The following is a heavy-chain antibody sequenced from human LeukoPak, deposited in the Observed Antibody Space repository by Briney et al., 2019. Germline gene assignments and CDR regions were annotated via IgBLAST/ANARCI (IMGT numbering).Heavy chain of an antibody. CDR1: GYTFTGHY. D-gene: IGHD5-18*01. CDR3: AKEGSSVHGYSYGYGTD. CDR2: INPNSGGT. V-gene: IGHV1-2*02. Sequence: ASVKVSCKASGYTFTGHYIHWVRQAPGQGLEWMGWINPNSGGTSYAQKFQGRVTMTRDASISTAYMEVSRLRSDDTAVYYCAKEGSSVHGYSYGYGTDWGQGTLVIVSS. J-gene: IGHJ4*02.